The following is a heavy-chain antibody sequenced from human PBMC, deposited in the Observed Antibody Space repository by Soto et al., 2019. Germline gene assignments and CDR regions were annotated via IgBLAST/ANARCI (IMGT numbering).Heavy chain of an antibody. V-gene: IGHV3-21*01. D-gene: IGHD5-12*01. CDR3: ARDWIGGDGYKLAHFDY. J-gene: IGHJ4*02. CDR2: ISSSSSYI. Sequence: PGKGLEWVSSISSSSSYIYYADSVKGRFTISRDNAKNSLYLQMNSLRAEDTAVYYCARDWIGGDGYKLAHFDYWGQGTLVTVSS.